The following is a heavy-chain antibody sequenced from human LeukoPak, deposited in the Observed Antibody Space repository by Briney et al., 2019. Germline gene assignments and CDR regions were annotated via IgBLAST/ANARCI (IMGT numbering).Heavy chain of an antibody. CDR2: IYYSGST. J-gene: IGHJ3*02. Sequence: SETLSLTCTVSGGSTSSYYWSWIRQPPGKGLEWIGYIYYSGSTNYNPSLKSRVTISVDTSKNQFSLKLSSVTAADTAVYYCARLPVPNAFDIWGQGTMVTVSS. V-gene: IGHV4-59*08. CDR1: GGSTSSYY. CDR3: ARLPVPNAFDI. D-gene: IGHD6-6*01.